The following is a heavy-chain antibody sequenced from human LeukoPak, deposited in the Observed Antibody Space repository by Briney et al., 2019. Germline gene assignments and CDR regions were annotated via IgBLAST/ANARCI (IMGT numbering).Heavy chain of an antibody. V-gene: IGHV3-23*01. Sequence: GGSLRLSCVASGFTFSDYAMTWVRHTPAKELEWVSAISGSGGSTNYADSVKGRFVISRDNAKNSLYLQMNSLRAEDTAVYYCARGRPIDYWGQGTLVTVSS. CDR2: ISGSGGST. CDR1: GFTFSDYA. CDR3: ARGRPIDY. J-gene: IGHJ4*02.